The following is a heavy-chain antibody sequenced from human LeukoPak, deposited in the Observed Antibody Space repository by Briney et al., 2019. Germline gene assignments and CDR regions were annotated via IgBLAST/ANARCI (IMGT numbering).Heavy chain of an antibody. CDR2: IKSKADGGTT. Sequence: PGGSLRLSCAASGFTFSSAWMTWVRQAPGKGLEWVGHIKSKADGGTTDYAAPAKGRFTISRDDSKNTLSLQMNSLKYEDTAVYYCTTDPFMLDVYHFHYWGQGTLVTVSS. V-gene: IGHV3-15*01. D-gene: IGHD5/OR15-5a*01. J-gene: IGHJ4*02. CDR1: GFTFSSAW. CDR3: TTDPFMLDVYHFHY.